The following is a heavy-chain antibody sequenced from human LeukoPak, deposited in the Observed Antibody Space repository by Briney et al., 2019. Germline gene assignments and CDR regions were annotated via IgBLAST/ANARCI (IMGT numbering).Heavy chain of an antibody. CDR3: ARTLGVIAIDY. D-gene: IGHD3-22*01. V-gene: IGHV3-30-3*01. CDR2: ISYDGSNK. Sequence: GGSLRLSCAASGFAFNSSEMNWVRQAPGKGLEWVAVISYDGSNKYYADSVKGRFTISRDNSKNTLYLQMNSLRAEDTAVYYCARTLGVIAIDYWGQGTLVTVSS. J-gene: IGHJ4*02. CDR1: GFAFNSSE.